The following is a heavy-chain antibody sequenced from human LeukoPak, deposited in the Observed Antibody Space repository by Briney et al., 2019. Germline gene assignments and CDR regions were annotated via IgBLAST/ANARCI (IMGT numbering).Heavy chain of an antibody. D-gene: IGHD3-3*01. CDR3: ARAPEEWILRYFDY. V-gene: IGHV1-18*01. CDR1: GYTFTSYG. J-gene: IGHJ4*02. CDR2: ISAYNGDT. Sequence: ASVKVSCKASGYTFTSYGISWVRQAPGQGLEWMGWISAYNGDTNYAQKLQGRVTMTTDTSTSTAYMELRCLRSDDTAVYYCARAPEEWILRYFDYWGQGTLVTVSS.